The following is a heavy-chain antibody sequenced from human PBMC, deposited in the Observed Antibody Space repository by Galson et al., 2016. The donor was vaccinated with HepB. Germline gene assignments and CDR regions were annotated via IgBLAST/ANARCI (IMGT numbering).Heavy chain of an antibody. CDR1: GYTLTELS. Sequence: SVKVSCKVSGYTLTELSMHWVRQAPGKGLEWMGGFDPEDGETLYAQKFQGRVTMTEDTSTETAYMELSDLRSEDTAVYYCASGVYCGGDCYSSVDSWGQGTLVTVSS. D-gene: IGHD2-21*01. CDR3: ASGVYCGGDCYSSVDS. J-gene: IGHJ4*02. CDR2: FDPEDGET. V-gene: IGHV1-24*01.